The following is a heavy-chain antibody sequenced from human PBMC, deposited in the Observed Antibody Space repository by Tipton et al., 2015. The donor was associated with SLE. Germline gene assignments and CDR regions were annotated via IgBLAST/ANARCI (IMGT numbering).Heavy chain of an antibody. V-gene: IGHV4-39*07. D-gene: IGHD2-8*01. CDR1: GGSIRSSRHF. CDR2: LYYSGNT. J-gene: IGHJ4*02. CDR3: ARGYCSHGVCYGFGFFDY. Sequence: TLSLTCTVSGGSIRSSRHFWGWIRQPPGKGLEWIGVLYYSGNTYYNPSLKSPVTLSIDTSKNQFSLKMRSVTAADTAVYFCARGYCSHGVCYGFGFFDYWGQGNLVTVSS.